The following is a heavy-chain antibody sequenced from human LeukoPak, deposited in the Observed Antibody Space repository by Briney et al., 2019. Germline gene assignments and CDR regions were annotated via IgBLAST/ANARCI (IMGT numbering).Heavy chain of an antibody. J-gene: IGHJ4*02. D-gene: IGHD5-12*01. Sequence: PGGSLRLSCAASGFTFSSYSMNWVRQAPGKGLEWVSSISSSSSYIYYADSVKGRFTISRNNAKNSLYLQMNSLRAEDTAVYYCARAHKDLVAAIDYWGQGTLVTVSS. CDR3: ARAHKDLVAAIDY. CDR2: ISSSSSYI. CDR1: GFTFSSYS. V-gene: IGHV3-21*01.